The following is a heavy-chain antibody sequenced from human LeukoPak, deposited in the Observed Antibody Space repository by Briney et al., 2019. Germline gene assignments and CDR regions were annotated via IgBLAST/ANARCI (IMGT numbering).Heavy chain of an antibody. Sequence: SETLSLTCTVSGGSFSTYYWSWIRHPPGKGLEWIGYIYYSGSTDYNPSLKSRVTMSLDTSKNQFSLKLRSVTAADTAVYYCVRAVISFGAAVAKGFDCWGQGTLVTVSS. V-gene: IGHV4-59*01. D-gene: IGHD3-16*01. CDR1: GGSFSTYY. CDR2: IYYSGST. J-gene: IGHJ4*02. CDR3: VRAVISFGAAVAKGFDC.